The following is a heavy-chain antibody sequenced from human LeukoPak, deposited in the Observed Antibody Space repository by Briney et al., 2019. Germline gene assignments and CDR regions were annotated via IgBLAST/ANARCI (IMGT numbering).Heavy chain of an antibody. J-gene: IGHJ4*02. CDR2: IRSKANSYAT. V-gene: IGHV3-73*01. D-gene: IGHD1-26*01. CDR1: GFTFSGSA. Sequence: GGSLRLSYVASGFTFSGSAMHWVRQASGKGLEWVGRIRSKANSYATAYAASVKGRFTISRDDSKNTAYLQMNSLKTEDTAVYYCCVGYSGSYYEDYWGQGTLVTVSS. CDR3: CVGYSGSYYEDY.